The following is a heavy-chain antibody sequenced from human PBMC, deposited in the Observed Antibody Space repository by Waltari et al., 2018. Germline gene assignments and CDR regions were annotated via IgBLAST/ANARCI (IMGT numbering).Heavy chain of an antibody. J-gene: IGHJ4*02. CDR2: IAYDGINK. CDR3: AKRGSRDSSGWFPELDY. V-gene: IGHV3-30*18. D-gene: IGHD6-19*01. Sequence: QVRLVESGGGVVQPGRSVRLSCEASGFPFSHYDMYWVRQAPGKGLEGLAVIAYDGINKFYVDSAKGRFTISRDNSWNTLYLQMNSLRVEDTAVYYCAKRGSRDSSGWFPELDYWGQGALVTVSS. CDR1: GFPFSHYD.